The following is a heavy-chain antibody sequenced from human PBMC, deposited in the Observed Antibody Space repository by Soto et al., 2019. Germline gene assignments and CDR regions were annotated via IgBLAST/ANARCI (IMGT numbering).Heavy chain of an antibody. CDR1: GFSFDKYT. V-gene: IGHV3-9*01. J-gene: IGHJ2*01. CDR2: ISWNSATI. CDR3: AKDREELPGCWYFDL. D-gene: IGHD1-26*01. Sequence: EVQLVASGGNLVQPGRSLRLSCAASGFSFDKYTIHWVRQAPGKGLEWVSGISWNSATIGYADSVKGRFTISRDNAKNSLYLQMNSLREDDTAFYYCAKDREELPGCWYFDLWGRGTLVTVSS.